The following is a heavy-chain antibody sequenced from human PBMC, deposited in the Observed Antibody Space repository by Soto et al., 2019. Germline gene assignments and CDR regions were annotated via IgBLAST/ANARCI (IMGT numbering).Heavy chain of an antibody. Sequence: QVQLQESGPGLVKPSETLSLTCTVSGGSISSYYWSWIRQPAGKGLEWIGRIYTSGSTNYNPSLKSRVTMSVDTSKNQFSLKLSSVTAADTAVYYCARDLTYCGGDCYPYYFDYWGQGTLVTVSS. CDR1: GGSISSYY. V-gene: IGHV4-4*07. CDR2: IYTSGST. J-gene: IGHJ4*02. CDR3: ARDLTYCGGDCYPYYFDY. D-gene: IGHD2-21*02.